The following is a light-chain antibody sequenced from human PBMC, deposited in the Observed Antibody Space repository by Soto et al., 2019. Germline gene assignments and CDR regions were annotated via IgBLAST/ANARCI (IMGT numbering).Light chain of an antibody. CDR2: EVS. CDR1: SSDVGGYNY. CDR3: ISYTSSSTWV. Sequence: QSALTQPASVSGSPGQSITISCTGTSSDVGGYNYVSWYQQHPGKAPKLIIYEVSNRPSGVSNRFFGSKSGNTASLTISGLQAEDESDYYCISYTSSSTWVFGGGTKLTVL. J-gene: IGLJ3*02. V-gene: IGLV2-14*01.